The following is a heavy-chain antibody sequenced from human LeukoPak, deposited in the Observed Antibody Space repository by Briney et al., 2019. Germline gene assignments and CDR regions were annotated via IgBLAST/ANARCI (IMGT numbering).Heavy chain of an antibody. CDR2: ISGSGGST. CDR3: AKGDYYDSSGFIPFDY. CDR1: GFTFSSYA. Sequence: PGGSLRLSCAASGFTFSSYAMSWVRQAPGKGLEWVSAISGSGGSTYYADSVKGRFTISRDNSKNTLYLQMNGLRAEDTAVYYCAKGDYYDSSGFIPFDYWGQGTLVTVSS. V-gene: IGHV3-23*01. J-gene: IGHJ4*02. D-gene: IGHD3-22*01.